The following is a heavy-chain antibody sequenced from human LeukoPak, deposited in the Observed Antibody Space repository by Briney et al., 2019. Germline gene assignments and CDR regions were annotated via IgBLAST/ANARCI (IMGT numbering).Heavy chain of an antibody. V-gene: IGHV4-34*01. CDR3: ARSPPRVAGTIFSDY. Sequence: SETLSLTCAVYGGSFSGYYWSWIRQPPGKGPEWIGEINHSGSTNYNPSLKSRVTISVDTSKNQFSLKLSSVTAADTAVYYCARSPPRVAGTIFSDYWGQGTLVTVSS. CDR2: INHSGST. CDR1: GGSFSGYY. D-gene: IGHD6-19*01. J-gene: IGHJ4*02.